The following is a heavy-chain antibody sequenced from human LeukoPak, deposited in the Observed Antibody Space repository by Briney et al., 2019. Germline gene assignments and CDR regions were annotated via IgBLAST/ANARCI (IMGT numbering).Heavy chain of an antibody. D-gene: IGHD3-22*01. J-gene: IGHJ5*02. CDR3: ARRTYDSSGFNWFDP. V-gene: IGHV1-46*01. CDR2: INPSGGST. Sequence: ASVKVSCKASGYTFTGYYVHWVRQAPGQGLEWMGIINPSGGSTSYAQKFQGRVTMTRDTSTSTVYMELSSLRSEDTAVYYCARRTYDSSGFNWFDPWGQGTLVTVSS. CDR1: GYTFTGYY.